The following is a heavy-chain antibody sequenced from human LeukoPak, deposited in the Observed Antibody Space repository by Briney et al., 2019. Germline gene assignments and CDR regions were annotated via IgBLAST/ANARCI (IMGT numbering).Heavy chain of an antibody. CDR3: ARDLVEMATAAFDI. J-gene: IGHJ3*02. Sequence: SETLSLTCAVSGGSISSSNWWSWVRQLPGKGLEWIGEIYHSGSTNYNPSLKSRVTISVDKSKNQFSLKLSSVTAADTAVYYCARDLVEMATAAFDIWGQGTMVTVSS. D-gene: IGHD5-24*01. CDR2: IYHSGST. CDR1: GGSISSSNW. V-gene: IGHV4-4*02.